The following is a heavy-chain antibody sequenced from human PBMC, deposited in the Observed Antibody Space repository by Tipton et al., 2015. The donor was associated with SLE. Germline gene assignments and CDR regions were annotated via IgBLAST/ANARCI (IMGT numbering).Heavy chain of an antibody. Sequence: TLSLTCTVSGGSISSSSYYWGWIRQPPGKGLEWIGSIYYSGSTYYNPSLKSRVTISVDTSKKQFSLKLSSVTAADTAVYYCARYFYDSSGVCLFDLWGQGTLVTVSS. CDR3: ARYFYDSSGVCLFDL. CDR1: GGSISSSSYY. J-gene: IGHJ4*02. V-gene: IGHV4-39*07. CDR2: IYYSGST. D-gene: IGHD3-22*01.